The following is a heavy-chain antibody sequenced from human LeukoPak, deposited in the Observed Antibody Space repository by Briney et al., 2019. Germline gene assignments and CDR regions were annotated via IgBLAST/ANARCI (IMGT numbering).Heavy chain of an antibody. D-gene: IGHD1-26*01. V-gene: IGHV3-21*01. CDR3: ARGSSSGSYGNDFDY. CDR1: GFTFSSYS. CDR2: ISSSSSYI. J-gene: IGHJ4*02. Sequence: PGGSLRLSCAASGFTFSSYSMNWVRQAPGKGLEWVSSISSSSSYIYYADSVKGRFTISRDNAKNSLYLQMNSLRAEDTAVYYCARGSSSGSYGNDFDYWGQGTLVTVSS.